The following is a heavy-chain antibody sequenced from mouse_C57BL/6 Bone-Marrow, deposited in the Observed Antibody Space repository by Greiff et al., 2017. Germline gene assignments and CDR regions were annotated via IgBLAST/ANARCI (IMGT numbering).Heavy chain of an antibody. CDR1: GFTFSSYG. CDR3: ARNNYYGSSYPYYAMDY. V-gene: IGHV5-6*01. D-gene: IGHD1-1*01. Sequence: AQLKESGGDLVKPGGSLTLSCAASGFTFSSYGLSWVRQTPDKRLEWVATISSGGSYTYYPDSVKGRFTLSRDNAKNTLYLQMSSLKSEDTAMYYCARNNYYGSSYPYYAMDYWGQGTSVTVSS. J-gene: IGHJ4*01. CDR2: ISSGGSYT.